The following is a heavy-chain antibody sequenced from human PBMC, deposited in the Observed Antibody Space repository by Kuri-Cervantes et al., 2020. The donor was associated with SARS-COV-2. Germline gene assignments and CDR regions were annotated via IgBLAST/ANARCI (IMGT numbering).Heavy chain of an antibody. CDR2: ISYDGGNK. D-gene: IGHD2-2*01. J-gene: IGHJ4*02. Sequence: GESLKISCAASGFTFSSYAMHWVRQAPGKGLEWVAVISYDGGNKYYADSVKGRFTISRDNSKNTLYLQMNSLRAEDTAVYYCARTLGEDIVVVPAATFGYWGQGTLVTVSS. CDR1: GFTFSSYA. CDR3: ARTLGEDIVVVPAATFGY. V-gene: IGHV3-30-3*01.